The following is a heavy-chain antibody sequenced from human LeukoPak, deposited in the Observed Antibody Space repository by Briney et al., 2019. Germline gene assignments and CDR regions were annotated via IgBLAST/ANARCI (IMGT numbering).Heavy chain of an antibody. CDR2: IYYSGST. Sequence: PSETLSLTCTVSGGSISSYYWSSIRQPPGKGLEWIGYIYYSGSTNYNPSLKSRVTISVDTSKNQFSLKLSSVTAANTAVYYCARGGHGPYDYWGQGTLVTVSS. D-gene: IGHD3-16*01. CDR1: GGSISSYY. CDR3: ARGGHGPYDY. V-gene: IGHV4-59*01. J-gene: IGHJ4*02.